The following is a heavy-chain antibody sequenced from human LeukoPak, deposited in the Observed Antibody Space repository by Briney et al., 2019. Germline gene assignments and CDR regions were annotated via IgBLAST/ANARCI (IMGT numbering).Heavy chain of an antibody. J-gene: IGHJ5*02. D-gene: IGHD3-10*01. CDR1: GYTFTGYF. V-gene: IGHV1-2*02. Sequence: ASVKVSCKASGYTFTGYFMHWVRQAPGQGLEWVGYINPKTGDTNYAQKFRGRVTMTRDTSISTASMELSRLTSDDTAIHYCARLLFIRGAGWFAPWGQGTLVTVSS. CDR2: INPKTGDT. CDR3: ARLLFIRGAGWFAP.